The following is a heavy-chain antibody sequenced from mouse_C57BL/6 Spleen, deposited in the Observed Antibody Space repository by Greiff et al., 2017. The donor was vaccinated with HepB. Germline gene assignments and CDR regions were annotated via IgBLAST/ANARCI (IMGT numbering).Heavy chain of an antibody. J-gene: IGHJ3*01. D-gene: IGHD1-1*01. CDR2: INPNNGGT. CDR3: ARSGDYYGSPAWFAY. V-gene: IGHV1-26*01. Sequence: EVKLQQSGPELVKPGASVKISCKASGYTFTDYYMNWVKQSHGKSLEWIGDINPNNGGTSYNQKFKGKATLTVDKSSSTAYMELRSLTSEDSAVYYCARSGDYYGSPAWFAYWGQGTLVTVSA. CDR1: GYTFTDYY.